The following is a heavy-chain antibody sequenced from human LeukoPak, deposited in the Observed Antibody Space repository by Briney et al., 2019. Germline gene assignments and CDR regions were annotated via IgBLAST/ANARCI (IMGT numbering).Heavy chain of an antibody. Sequence: PSETLSLTCTVSGGSISSGDYYWNWIRQHPGKGLEWIGYIYHSGSTYYNPSLKSRVTISVDTSKNQFSLKLSSVTAADTAVYYCARDLLYYDTSAYYPPGAFDIWGQGTMVTVSS. D-gene: IGHD3-22*01. CDR3: ARDLLYYDTSAYYPPGAFDI. V-gene: IGHV4-31*03. CDR1: GGSISSGDYY. CDR2: IYHSGST. J-gene: IGHJ3*02.